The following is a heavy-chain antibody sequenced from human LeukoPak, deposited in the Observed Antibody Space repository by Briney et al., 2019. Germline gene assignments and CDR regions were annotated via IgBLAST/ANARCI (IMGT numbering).Heavy chain of an antibody. J-gene: IGHJ5*02. D-gene: IGHD5-24*01. Sequence: SSETLSLTCDVYVGSCDDYYSSGIRQPPGKGVEWIGEIHPHGIFYYNSSLMSQVTISIDTSKIRFSLRLTSVTAADTAFYFCARGRDRSKAGDLWGQGSLVTVSS. CDR1: VGSCDDYY. CDR3: ARGRDRSKAGDL. CDR2: IHPHGIF. V-gene: IGHV4-34*01.